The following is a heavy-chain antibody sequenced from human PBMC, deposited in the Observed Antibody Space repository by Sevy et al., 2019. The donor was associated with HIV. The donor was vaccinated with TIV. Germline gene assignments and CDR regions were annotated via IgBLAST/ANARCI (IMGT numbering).Heavy chain of an antibody. Sequence: GGSLRLSCVASGFTFSDHYMEWVRQAPGKGLEWVGRTRNKPDGYNTEYAASVKGRVTISSDESNNTLYVKAISQDAEDASLFYFATLACIAAGCRVFDYWGKGTVVTVA. D-gene: IGHD6-25*01. V-gene: IGHV3-72*01. CDR2: TRNKPDGYNT. J-gene: IGHJ4*02. CDR3: ATLACIAAGCRVFDY. CDR1: GFTFSDHY.